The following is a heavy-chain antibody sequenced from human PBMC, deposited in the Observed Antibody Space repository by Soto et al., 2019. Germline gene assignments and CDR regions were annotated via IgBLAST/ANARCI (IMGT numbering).Heavy chain of an antibody. Sequence: EVQLLESGGGLVQPGGSLRLSCAASGLTFSTYAMTWVRLAPGRGLEWVSSITASGAITYYRDSVKGRFTISRDNSKSTLYLQMNSLGGEDTAIYSCAKTPRGGGYGNSYFDLWGRGTLVTVSS. CDR2: ITASGAIT. CDR1: GLTFSTYA. V-gene: IGHV3-23*01. D-gene: IGHD5-12*01. J-gene: IGHJ2*01. CDR3: AKTPRGGGYGNSYFDL.